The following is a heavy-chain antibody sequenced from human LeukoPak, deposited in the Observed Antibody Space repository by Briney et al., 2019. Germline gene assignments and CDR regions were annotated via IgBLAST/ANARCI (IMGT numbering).Heavy chain of an antibody. CDR3: ARDGLGRAAETPTPSRY. Sequence: PGRSLRLSCAASGFTFSSYAMHWVRQAPGKGLEWVAVISYDGSNKYYADSVKGRFTISRDNSKNTLYLQMNSLRAEDTAVYYCARDGLGRAAETPTPSRYWGQGTLVTVSS. CDR2: ISYDGSNK. J-gene: IGHJ4*02. D-gene: IGHD6-13*01. V-gene: IGHV3-30-3*01. CDR1: GFTFSSYA.